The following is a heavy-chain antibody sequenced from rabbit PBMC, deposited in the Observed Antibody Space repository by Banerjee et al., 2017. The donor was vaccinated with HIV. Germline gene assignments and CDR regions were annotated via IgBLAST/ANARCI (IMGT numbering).Heavy chain of an antibody. V-gene: IGHV1S45*01. CDR3: VRANSAAAGGDVYAPDDFDP. CDR2: IYGGEGRT. Sequence: QEQLKETGGGLVTPGGTLTLSCTVSGFSLSTYYMSWVRQAPGKGLEWIGTIYGGEGRTYYASWVNGRFTISKTSSTTVTLQMTSLTAADTAAYFCVRANSAAAGGDVYAPDDFDPWGPGTLV. D-gene: IGHD6-1*01. CDR1: GFSLSTYYM. J-gene: IGHJ2*01.